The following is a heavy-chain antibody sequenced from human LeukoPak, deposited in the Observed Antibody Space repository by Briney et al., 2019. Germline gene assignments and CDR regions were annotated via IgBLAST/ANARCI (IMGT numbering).Heavy chain of an antibody. D-gene: IGHD6-13*01. CDR3: ARDGTAAGLYFDL. Sequence: GGSLRLSCAVSGFTFSSYWMNWVRQAPGKGLEWVASIRQDGGEKSYVDSVKGRFTISRDNTKNSLYLQMSSLRAEDTAVYYCARDGTAAGLYFDLWGQGALVTVSS. CDR2: IRQDGGEK. V-gene: IGHV3-7*01. CDR1: GFTFSSYW. J-gene: IGHJ4*01.